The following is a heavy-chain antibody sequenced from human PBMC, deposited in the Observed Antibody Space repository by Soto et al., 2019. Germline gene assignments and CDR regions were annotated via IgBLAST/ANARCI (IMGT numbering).Heavy chain of an antibody. CDR3: ARDLRTVTTRYYYGMDV. CDR2: IIPIFGTA. J-gene: IGHJ6*02. Sequence: ASVKVSCKASGGTFSSYAISWVRQAPGQGLEWMGGIIPIFGTASYAQKFQGRVTITADESTSTAYMELSSLRSEDTAVYYCARDLRTVTTRYYYGMDVWGQGTTVTVSS. CDR1: GGTFSSYA. D-gene: IGHD4-17*01. V-gene: IGHV1-69*13.